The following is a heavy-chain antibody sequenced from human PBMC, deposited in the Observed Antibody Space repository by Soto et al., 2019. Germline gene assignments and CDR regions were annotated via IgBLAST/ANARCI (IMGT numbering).Heavy chain of an antibody. D-gene: IGHD3-22*01. V-gene: IGHV3-66*01. CDR3: ARERRSYDSCDYYFDY. Sequence: EVQLVESGGGLVQPGGSLRLSCVVSGFTVSNNYMSWVRQAPGKGLEWVSVLYSGGDTYYADSVKGRFTISRDNSKNTLYLEMNSLRAEDTAVYYCARERRSYDSCDYYFDYWGQGTLVTVSS. CDR1: GFTVSNNY. J-gene: IGHJ4*02. CDR2: LYSGGDT.